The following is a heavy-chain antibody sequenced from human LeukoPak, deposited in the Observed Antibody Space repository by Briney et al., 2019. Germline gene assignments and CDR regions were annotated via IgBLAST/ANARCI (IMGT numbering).Heavy chain of an antibody. CDR2: IYYSGST. CDR1: GGSISSSSYY. V-gene: IGHV4-39*07. Sequence: PETLSLTCTVSGGSISSSSYYWGWIRQPPRKGLEWIGSIYYSGSTYYNPSLKSRVTISVDTSKNQFSLKLSSVTAADTAVYYCASALPFQLVHWGQGTLVTVSS. D-gene: IGHD3-16*01. CDR3: ASALPFQLVH. J-gene: IGHJ1*01.